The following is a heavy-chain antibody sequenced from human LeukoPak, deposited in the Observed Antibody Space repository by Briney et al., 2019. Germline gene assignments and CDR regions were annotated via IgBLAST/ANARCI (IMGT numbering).Heavy chain of an antibody. CDR2: IIPIFGTA. CDR1: GGTFSSYA. J-gene: IGHJ4*02. V-gene: IGHV1-69*05. Sequence: ASVKVSCKASGGTFSSYAISWVRQAPGQGLEWMGRIIPIFGTANYAQKFQGRVTITTDESTSTAYMELSSLRSEGTAVYYWARKGRVTGTFDYWGQGTLVTVSS. D-gene: IGHD1-20*01. CDR3: ARKGRVTGTFDY.